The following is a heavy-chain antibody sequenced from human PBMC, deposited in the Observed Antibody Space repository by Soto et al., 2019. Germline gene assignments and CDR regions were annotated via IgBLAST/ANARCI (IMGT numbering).Heavy chain of an antibody. D-gene: IGHD6-6*01. CDR3: AKALQYTSLREYFYYGMDV. V-gene: IGHV3-23*01. CDR2: ISGSGDNT. CDR1: GFTFSGYV. J-gene: IGHJ6*02. Sequence: GGSLRLSCAASGFTFSGYVMSWVRQAPGKGLEWVSGISGSGDNTYYADSVKGRFTISRDNSKNTLYLQMNSLRAEDTAVYYCAKALQYTSLREYFYYGMDVWGQGTTVTVSS.